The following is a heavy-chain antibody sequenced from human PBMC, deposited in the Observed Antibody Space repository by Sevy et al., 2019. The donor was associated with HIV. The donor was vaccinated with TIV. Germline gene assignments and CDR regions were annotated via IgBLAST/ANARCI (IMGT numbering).Heavy chain of an antibody. J-gene: IGHJ4*02. CDR3: ARGVTTVTPGDY. CDR2: IKQDGSDK. Sequence: GGSLRLSCTASGFTFSDYWMSWVRQAPGKGLEWVANIKQDGSDKHYVDSVKGRLTISRDNAQNSLYLQMISLRAGDTAVYYCARGVTTVTPGDYWGQGPLVTVSS. V-gene: IGHV3-7*01. D-gene: IGHD4-17*01. CDR1: GFTFSDYW.